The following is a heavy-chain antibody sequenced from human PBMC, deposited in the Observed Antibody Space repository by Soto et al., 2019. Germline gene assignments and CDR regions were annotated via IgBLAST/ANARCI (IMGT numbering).Heavy chain of an antibody. CDR2: IYYSGST. CDR1: GGSISSGGYY. D-gene: IGHD3-10*01. CDR3: ARDNYYGSGSYSSNWFDP. J-gene: IGHJ5*02. V-gene: IGHV4-31*03. Sequence: QVQLQESGPGLVKPSQTLPLTCTVSGGSISSGGYYWSWIRQHPGKGLEWIGYIYYSGSTYYNPSLKSRVTISVDTSKNQFSLKLSSVTAADTAVYYCARDNYYGSGSYSSNWFDPWGQGTLVTVSS.